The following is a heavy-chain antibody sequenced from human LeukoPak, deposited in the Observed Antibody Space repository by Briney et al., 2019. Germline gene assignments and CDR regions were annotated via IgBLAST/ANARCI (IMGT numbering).Heavy chain of an antibody. Sequence: ASVKVSCKASGYTFTTYAMHWVRQAPGQRPEWMGYIYTDAGNTKYSQKFQDRVAITMDTSASTVYLDLSSLRSEDTAVYYCARDGESVAGYFDYWGQGTLVTVSS. D-gene: IGHD6-19*01. CDR1: GYTFTTYA. J-gene: IGHJ4*02. CDR3: ARDGESVAGYFDY. V-gene: IGHV1-3*04. CDR2: IYTDAGNT.